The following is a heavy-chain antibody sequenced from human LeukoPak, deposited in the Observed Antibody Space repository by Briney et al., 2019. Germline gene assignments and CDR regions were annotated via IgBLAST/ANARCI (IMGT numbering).Heavy chain of an antibody. CDR2: IIPIFGTA. Sequence: GASVKVSCKASGGTFSSYAISWVRQAPGQGLEWMGGIIPIFGTANYAQKFQGRVTITADESTSTAYMELSSLRSEDTAVYYCARAAGNWNYHTLDYWGQGTLVTVSS. V-gene: IGHV1-69*13. CDR3: ARAAGNWNYHTLDY. D-gene: IGHD1-7*01. CDR1: GGTFSSYA. J-gene: IGHJ4*02.